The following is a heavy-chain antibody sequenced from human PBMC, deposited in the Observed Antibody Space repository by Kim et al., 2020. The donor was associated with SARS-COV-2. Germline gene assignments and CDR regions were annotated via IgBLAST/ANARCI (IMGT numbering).Heavy chain of an antibody. J-gene: IGHJ6*02. CDR3: ARDGVVVAATSYYYYGMDV. CDR1: GFTFSSYW. CDR2: IKQDGSEK. Sequence: GGSLRLSCAASGFTFSSYWMSWVRQAPGKGLEWVANIKQDGSEKYYVDSVKGRFTISRDNAKNSLYLQMNSLRAEDTAVYYCARDGVVVAATSYYYYGMDVWGQGTTVTVSS. V-gene: IGHV3-7*01. D-gene: IGHD2-15*01.